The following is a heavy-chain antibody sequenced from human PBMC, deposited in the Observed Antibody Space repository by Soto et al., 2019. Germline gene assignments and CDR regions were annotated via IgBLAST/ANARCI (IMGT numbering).Heavy chain of an antibody. CDR3: ARDADASGWYHYGFDV. V-gene: IGHV3-7*01. D-gene: IGHD6-19*01. CDR1: GLTLSSYW. J-gene: IGHJ6*02. Sequence: EVQLVESGGGLVQPGGSLRLSCAASGLTLSSYWMNWVRQAPGKGLEWVANIKQDGSEKYYVDSVKGRFFISRDNAKISLYLQLNSLRAEDTAVYYCARDADASGWYHYGFDVWGQGTLVTVSS. CDR2: IKQDGSEK.